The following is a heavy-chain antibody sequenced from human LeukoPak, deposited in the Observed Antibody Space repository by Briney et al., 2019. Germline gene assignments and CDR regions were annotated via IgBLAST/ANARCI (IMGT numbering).Heavy chain of an antibody. D-gene: IGHD3-3*01. J-gene: IGHJ4*02. V-gene: IGHV4-39*01. CDR3: ARHDGRGGNTMGALDS. CDR1: GGSISSGSHH. Sequence: PSETLSFTCTVSGGSISSGSHHWGWFRQSPGKGLEWIGSLYYSRTTYYNPSLNSRVTISVVTSKNQFSLQLNSVTAADTAVYYCARHDGRGGNTMGALDSWGQGSLVTVSS. CDR2: LYYSRTT.